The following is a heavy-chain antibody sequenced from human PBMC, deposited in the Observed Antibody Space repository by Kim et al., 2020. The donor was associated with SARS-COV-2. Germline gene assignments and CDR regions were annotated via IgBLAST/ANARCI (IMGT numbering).Heavy chain of an antibody. V-gene: IGHV4-61*02. Sequence: SETLSLTCTVSGGSISSGSYYWSWIRQPAGKGLEWIGRIYTSGSTNYNPSLKSRVTISVDTSKNQFSLKLSSVTAADTAVYYCARDRAPRRWFGELKYYYGMDVWGQGTTVTVSS. CDR2: IYTSGST. CDR3: ARDRAPRRWFGELKYYYGMDV. J-gene: IGHJ6*02. CDR1: GGSISSGSYY. D-gene: IGHD3-10*01.